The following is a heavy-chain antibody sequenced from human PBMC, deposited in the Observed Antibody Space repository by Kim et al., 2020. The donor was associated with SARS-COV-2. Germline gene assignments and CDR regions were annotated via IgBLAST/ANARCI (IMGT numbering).Heavy chain of an antibody. CDR1: GFTFSSYA. D-gene: IGHD2-15*01. V-gene: IGHV3-23*01. J-gene: IGHJ4*02. CDR3: AKEERKDIVVVVAAYYFDY. Sequence: GGSLRLSCAASGFTFSSYAMSWVRQAPGKGLEWVSAISGSGGSTYYADSVKGRFTISRDNSKNTLYLQMNSLRAEDTAVYYCAKEERKDIVVVVAAYYFDYWGQGTLVTVSS. CDR2: ISGSGGST.